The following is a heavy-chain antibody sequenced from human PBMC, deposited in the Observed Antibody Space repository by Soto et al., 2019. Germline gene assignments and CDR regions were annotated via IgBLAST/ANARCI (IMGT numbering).Heavy chain of an antibody. CDR3: ARRARADFYYMDV. J-gene: IGHJ6*03. V-gene: IGHV3-64*01. CDR1: GFTLSGYA. Sequence: EVQLAESGGGLAQPGGSLRLSCAASGFTLSGYAMDWVRQAPGKGLEYVSGISSNGVGTYYANSVQGRFTISRDNSKNTGYLQMGSLRPEDMAVYYCARRARADFYYMDVWGKGTTVTVSS. D-gene: IGHD6-6*01. CDR2: ISSNGVGT.